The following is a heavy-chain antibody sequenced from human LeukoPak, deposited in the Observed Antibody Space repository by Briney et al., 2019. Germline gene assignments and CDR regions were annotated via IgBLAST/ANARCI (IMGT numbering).Heavy chain of an antibody. Sequence: PGRSLRLSCAAYGFTLNSYWMHWVRHAPGEGPVWVSRISVDGRSTAYADSVKGRFTISRDNVKNTLYLGMNSLRAHDTAVYYCAREGYSTGWYFFDNWGRGTRVTVSS. CDR2: ISVDGRST. D-gene: IGHD6-13*01. J-gene: IGHJ4*02. CDR1: GFTLNSYW. CDR3: AREGYSTGWYFFDN. V-gene: IGHV3-74*03.